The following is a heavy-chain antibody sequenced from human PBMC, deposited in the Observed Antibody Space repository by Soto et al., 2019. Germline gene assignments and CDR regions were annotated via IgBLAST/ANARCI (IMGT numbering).Heavy chain of an antibody. Sequence: QLQLQESGPGLVKPSETLSLTCTVSGGSISSSSYYWGWIRQPPGKGLEWIGSIYYSGRTYYNPSLQSRVTISVDTSKSQFCLKLSSVTAAYTAVYYCARHMSPGEWELPNSFDYWGQGTLVTVSS. V-gene: IGHV4-39*01. CDR3: ARHMSPGEWELPNSFDY. CDR2: IYYSGRT. J-gene: IGHJ4*02. CDR1: GGSISSSSYY. D-gene: IGHD1-26*01.